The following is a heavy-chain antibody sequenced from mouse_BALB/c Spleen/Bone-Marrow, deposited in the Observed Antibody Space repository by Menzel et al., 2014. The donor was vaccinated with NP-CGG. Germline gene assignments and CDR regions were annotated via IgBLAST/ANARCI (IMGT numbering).Heavy chain of an antibody. V-gene: IGHV1-9*01. D-gene: IGHD1-1*01. CDR1: GYTFSSYW. CDR3: ARWDTTAMDY. Sequence: VHLVESGAELMKPGASVKISCKATGYTFSSYWIEWVKQRPGHGLEWIGEILPGRGSTNYNEKFKGKATFTSDTSSNTAYMQLSSLTSEDSAVYYCARWDTTAMDYWGQGTSVTVSS. CDR2: ILPGRGST. J-gene: IGHJ4*01.